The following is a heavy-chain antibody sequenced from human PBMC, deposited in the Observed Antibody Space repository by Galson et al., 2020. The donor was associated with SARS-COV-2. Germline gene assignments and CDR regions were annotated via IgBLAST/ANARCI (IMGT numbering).Heavy chain of an antibody. CDR1: RFTYSSHA. CDR2: ITYEGSNK. D-gene: IGHD4-17*01. Sequence: TGGTLTLSSAPSRFTYSSHAMHCARHAPGKGLDRAAVITYEGSNKYYADSVKARFTISRDNSKNTLYLQMDSLRAEGTAVYYCARESEYGGPGGYWGQGTLVTVSS. V-gene: IGHV3-30-3*01. CDR3: ARESEYGGPGGY. J-gene: IGHJ4*02.